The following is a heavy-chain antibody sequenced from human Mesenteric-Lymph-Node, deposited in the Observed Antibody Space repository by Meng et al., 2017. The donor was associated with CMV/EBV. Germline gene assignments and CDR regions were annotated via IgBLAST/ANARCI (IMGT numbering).Heavy chain of an antibody. CDR2: IKSKTDGETT. CDR1: GFTFSNAW. J-gene: IGHJ4*02. Sequence: GGSLRLSCAASGFTFSNAWMSWVRQAPGKGLEWVGRIKSKTDGETTDYAAPVKGRFTISRDDSKNTLYLQMNTLKTEDTAVYYCTTTFTSHCYTRPCYFDYWGQGTLVTVSS. D-gene: IGHD2-2*02. V-gene: IGHV3-15*01. CDR3: TTTFTSHCYTRPCYFDY.